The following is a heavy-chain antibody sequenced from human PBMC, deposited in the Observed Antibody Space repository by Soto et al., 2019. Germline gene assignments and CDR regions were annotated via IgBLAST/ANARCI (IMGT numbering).Heavy chain of an antibody. CDR1: GFTFSDFY. J-gene: IGHJ6*02. D-gene: IGHD3-22*01. V-gene: IGHV3-11*01. Sequence: QVQLVESGGGLVKPGGSLRLSCAASGFTFSDFYMSWIRQAPGKGLEWVSYISSSGTTMFYADSVKGRFTISRDNAKNSLYLKMNSLRAEDTAVYYCARLDGNDYDSSGHYYYYYGMDVWGQGTTVTVSS. CDR2: ISSSGTTM. CDR3: ARLDGNDYDSSGHYYYYYGMDV.